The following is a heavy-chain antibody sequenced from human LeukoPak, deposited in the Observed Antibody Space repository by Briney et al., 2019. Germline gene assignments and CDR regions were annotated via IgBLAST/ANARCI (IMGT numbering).Heavy chain of an antibody. Sequence: GGSLRLSCAASGFSFSNSWMSWVRQAPGKGLGWVANLKYDGSEYYYVDSVKGRFTISRDNAKNSLYLQMSSLRSEDTAVYYCARGIDGYYDYWGQGTLVTVSS. V-gene: IGHV3-7*01. CDR2: LKYDGSEY. D-gene: IGHD3-22*01. J-gene: IGHJ4*02. CDR1: GFSFSNSW. CDR3: ARGIDGYYDY.